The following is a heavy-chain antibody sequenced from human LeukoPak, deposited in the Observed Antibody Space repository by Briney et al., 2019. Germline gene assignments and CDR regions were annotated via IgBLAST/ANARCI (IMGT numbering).Heavy chain of an antibody. V-gene: IGHV3-23*01. CDR2: ISGSGGST. CDR1: GFTFSSYA. Sequence: GGSLRLSCAASGFTFSSYAMSWVRQAPGEGLEWVSAISGSGGSTYYADSVKGRFTISRDNSKNTLYLQMNSLRAEDTAVYYCATNPYYYDSSGYSNWGQGTLVTVSS. J-gene: IGHJ4*02. CDR3: ATNPYYYDSSGYSN. D-gene: IGHD3-22*01.